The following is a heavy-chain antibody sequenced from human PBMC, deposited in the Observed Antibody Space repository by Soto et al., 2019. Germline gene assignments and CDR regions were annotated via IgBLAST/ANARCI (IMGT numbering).Heavy chain of an antibody. J-gene: IGHJ3*02. CDR1: GFTFSSYS. CDR3: ARDGPYSGSHMPQDAFDI. V-gene: IGHV3-48*02. D-gene: IGHD1-26*01. Sequence: GGSLRLSCAASGFTFSSYSMNWVRQAPGKGLEWVSYISSSSSTIYYADSVKGRFTTSRDNAKNSLYLQMNSLRDEDTAVYYCARDGPYSGSHMPQDAFDIWGQGTMVTVSS. CDR2: ISSSSSTI.